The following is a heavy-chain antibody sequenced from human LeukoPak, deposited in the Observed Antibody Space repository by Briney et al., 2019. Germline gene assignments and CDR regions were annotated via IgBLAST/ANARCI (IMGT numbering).Heavy chain of an antibody. CDR3: ARTGGVVGANYYFDY. J-gene: IGHJ4*02. CDR1: GFIFSSYW. D-gene: IGHD1-26*01. Sequence: PGGSLRLSCTASGFIFSSYWMHWVRQAPGEGLVWLSRINSDGNITTYADSVRGRFTISRDNAKNSLYLQMNSLRAEDTAVYYCARTGGVVGANYYFDYWGQGTLVTVSS. CDR2: INSDGNIT. V-gene: IGHV3-74*01.